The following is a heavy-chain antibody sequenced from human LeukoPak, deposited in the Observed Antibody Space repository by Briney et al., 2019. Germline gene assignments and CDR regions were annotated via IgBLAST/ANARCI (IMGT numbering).Heavy chain of an antibody. CDR3: ARVDSYYYDSSGREAY. D-gene: IGHD3-22*01. J-gene: IGHJ4*02. Sequence: GASVKVSCKASGYTFTGYYMHWVRQAPGQGLEWMGRIIPILGIANYAQKFQGRVTITADKSTSTAYMELSSLRSEDTAVYYCARVDSYYYDSSGREAYWGQGTLVTVSS. CDR1: GYTFTGYY. V-gene: IGHV1-69*04. CDR2: IIPILGIA.